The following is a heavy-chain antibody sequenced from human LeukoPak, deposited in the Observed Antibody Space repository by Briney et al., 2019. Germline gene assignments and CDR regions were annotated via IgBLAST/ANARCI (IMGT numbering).Heavy chain of an antibody. CDR2: IYSGGST. D-gene: IGHD3-10*02. J-gene: IGHJ6*04. CDR1: GFTFSSYG. CDR3: AELGITMIGGV. Sequence: GGTLRLSCAASGFTFSSYGMSWVRQAPGKGLEWVSVIYSGGSTYYADSVKGRFTISRDNAKNSLYLQMNSLRAEDTAVYYCAELGITMIGGVWGKGTTVTISS. V-gene: IGHV3-23*03.